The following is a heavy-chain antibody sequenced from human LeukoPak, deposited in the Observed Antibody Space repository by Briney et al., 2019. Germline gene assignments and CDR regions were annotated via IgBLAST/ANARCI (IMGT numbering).Heavy chain of an antibody. CDR2: INWNGGSI. J-gene: IGHJ4*02. CDR3: ARVGIYGDYGRYFDY. Sequence: PGGSLRLSCAASGFTFDDYGMSWVRQAPGKGLEWVSGINWNGGSIGYAHSVKGRFTISRDNAKNSLYLQMNSLRAEDTALYYCARVGIYGDYGRYFDYWGQGTLVTVSS. CDR1: GFTFDDYG. D-gene: IGHD4-17*01. V-gene: IGHV3-20*04.